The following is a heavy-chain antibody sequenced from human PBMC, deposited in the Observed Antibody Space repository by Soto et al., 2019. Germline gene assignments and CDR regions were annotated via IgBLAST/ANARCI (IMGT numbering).Heavy chain of an antibody. CDR3: ARGGTTVTDF. Sequence: QVQLVESGGGLVKPGGSLRLSCVASGFTFNDYYMSWIRQAPGKGLEWVSCISSSSGYTNYADSVKGRFTISRDNARNSLYLQMNSLRAEDTAVYYCARGGTTVTDFWGQGTLVTVSS. CDR2: ISSSSGYT. V-gene: IGHV3-11*06. CDR1: GFTFNDYY. J-gene: IGHJ4*02. D-gene: IGHD4-17*01.